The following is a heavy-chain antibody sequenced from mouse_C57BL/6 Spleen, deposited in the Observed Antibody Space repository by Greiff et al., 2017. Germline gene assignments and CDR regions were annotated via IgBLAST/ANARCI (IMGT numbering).Heavy chain of an antibody. CDR2: IYPGDGDT. CDR3: AREDYYGTPLYFDY. V-gene: IGHV1-80*01. J-gene: IGHJ2*01. CDR1: GYAFSSYW. Sequence: VQLQQSGAELVKPGASVKISCKASGYAFSSYWMNWVKQRPGKGLEWIGQIYPGDGDTNYNGKFKGKATLTADKSSSTAYMQLSSLTSEDSAVYFCAREDYYGTPLYFDYWGQGTTLTVSS. D-gene: IGHD1-1*01.